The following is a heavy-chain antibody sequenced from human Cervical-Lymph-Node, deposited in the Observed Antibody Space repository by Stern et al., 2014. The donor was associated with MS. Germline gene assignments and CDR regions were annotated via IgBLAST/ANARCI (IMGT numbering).Heavy chain of an antibody. CDR3: ARLKDGGEGYYYYGMDV. D-gene: IGHD2-15*01. CDR1: GGSVSNYF. Sequence: QVQLQESGPGLVKPSETLSLTCTVSGGSVSNYFWSWIRQPPGKGLEWIGYMFNSGSTDSNASLKSRPTISAATPNTPFPLRLPSVTAADTAVYYCARLKDGGEGYYYYGMDVWGQGTTVTVSS. J-gene: IGHJ6*02. V-gene: IGHV4-59*08. CDR2: MFNSGST.